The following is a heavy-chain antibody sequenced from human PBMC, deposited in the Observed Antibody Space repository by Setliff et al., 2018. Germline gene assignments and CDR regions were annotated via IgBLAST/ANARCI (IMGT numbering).Heavy chain of an antibody. V-gene: IGHV4-38-2*01. CDR1: GYSISSGYY. Sequence: SETLSLTCAVSGYSISSGYYWGWIRQPPGKGLEWIGSIYHSGSTYYNPSLKSRVTISVDTSKNQFSLKLSSVTASDTAVYYCARVPRFTDTRNAFDIWGQGTMVTVSS. J-gene: IGHJ3*02. CDR2: IYHSGST. CDR3: ARVPRFTDTRNAFDI. D-gene: IGHD5-18*01.